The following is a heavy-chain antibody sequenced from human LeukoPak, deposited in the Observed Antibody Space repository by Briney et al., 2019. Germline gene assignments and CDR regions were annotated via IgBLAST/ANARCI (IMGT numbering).Heavy chain of an antibody. D-gene: IGHD2-15*01. Sequence: SQTLSLTCAISGDSVSSNSAAWNWIRQSPSRGLEWLGRTYYRSKWYNDYAVSVKSRITINPDTSKNQFSLQLNSVTPEDTAVYYCARVAIVVVVAATPGYYYYSMDVWGQGTTVTVSS. CDR2: TYYRSKWYN. CDR3: ARVAIVVVVAATPGYYYYSMDV. V-gene: IGHV6-1*01. CDR1: GDSVSSNSAA. J-gene: IGHJ6*02.